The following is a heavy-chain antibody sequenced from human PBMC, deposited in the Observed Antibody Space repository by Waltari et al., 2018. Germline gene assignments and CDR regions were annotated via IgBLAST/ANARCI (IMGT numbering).Heavy chain of an antibody. CDR1: GYTFTSYA. J-gene: IGHJ6*02. V-gene: IGHV7-4-1*02. D-gene: IGHD5-12*01. CDR2: INTNTGNP. CDR3: ASPPAGWLRTHDEGRNYGMDV. Sequence: QVQLVQSGSELKKPGASVKVSCKASGYTFTSYAMNWVRQAPGQGLEWMGWINTNTGNPTYAQGFTGRFVFSLDTSVSTAYLQISSLKAEDTAVYYCASPPAGWLRTHDEGRNYGMDVWGQGTTVTVSS.